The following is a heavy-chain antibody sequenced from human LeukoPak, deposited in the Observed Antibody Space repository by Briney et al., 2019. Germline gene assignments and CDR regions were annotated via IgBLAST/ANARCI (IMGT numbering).Heavy chain of an antibody. D-gene: IGHD2-15*01. Sequence: SETLSLACTVSGYSISSGYYWGWIRQPPGKGLEWIGSIYHSGSTYYNPSLKSRVTISVDTSKNQFSLKLSSVTAADTAVYYCARGGARHCSGGSCYGVFVDYWGQGTLVTVSS. J-gene: IGHJ4*02. V-gene: IGHV4-38-2*02. CDR1: GYSISSGYY. CDR3: ARGGARHCSGGSCYGVFVDY. CDR2: IYHSGST.